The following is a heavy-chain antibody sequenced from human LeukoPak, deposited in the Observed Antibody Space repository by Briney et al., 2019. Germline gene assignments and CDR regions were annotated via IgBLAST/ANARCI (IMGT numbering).Heavy chain of an antibody. V-gene: IGHV4-34*09. CDR1: GGSFSGYY. J-gene: IGHJ6*02. D-gene: IGHD4-17*01. CDR2: INHSGST. Sequence: SETLSLTCAVYGGSFSGYYWSWIRQPPGKGLEWIGEINHSGSTNYNPSLKSRVTISVDTSKNQFSLKLSSVTAADTAVYYCARVDDYGDQYYYYGMDVWGQGTTVTVSS. CDR3: ARVDDYGDQYYYYGMDV.